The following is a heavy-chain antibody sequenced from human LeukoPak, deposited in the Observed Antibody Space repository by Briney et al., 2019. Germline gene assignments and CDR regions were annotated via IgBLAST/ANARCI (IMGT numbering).Heavy chain of an antibody. CDR2: ISYSGST. CDR1: GGSISSYY. D-gene: IGHD3-22*01. J-gene: IGHJ6*02. V-gene: IGHV4-59*01. CDR3: ARDNRPPGYYDSSDYLNYYYGMDV. Sequence: SETLSLTCTVSGGSISSYYWSWIRQPPGKGLGWIGYISYSGSTNYNPSLKSRVTISVDTSKNQFSLKLSSVTAADTAVYYCARDNRPPGYYDSSDYLNYYYGMDVWGQGTTVTVSS.